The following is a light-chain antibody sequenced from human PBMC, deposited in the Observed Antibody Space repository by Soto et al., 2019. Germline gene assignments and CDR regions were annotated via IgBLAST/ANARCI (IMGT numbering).Light chain of an antibody. J-gene: IGKJ4*01. CDR3: QKYNSPPLS. V-gene: IGKV1-27*01. Sequence: DIQMTQSPPSLSAAVGDRVTITCRVSQGISDYLGWYQQKPGKAPKLLIYAASTLQSGVPSRFSGSGSGTDFTLTISSLQPEDVATYYCQKYNSPPLSFGGGTKVDIK. CDR1: QGISDY. CDR2: AAS.